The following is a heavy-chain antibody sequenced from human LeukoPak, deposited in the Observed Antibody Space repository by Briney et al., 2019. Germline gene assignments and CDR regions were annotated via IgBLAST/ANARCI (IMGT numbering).Heavy chain of an antibody. D-gene: IGHD3-10*01. CDR3: VREFRGGYFDY. CDR2: VNLSGGNT. Sequence: ASVKVSCKASGYTFTNYYMHWVRQAPGQGLEWMGLVNLSGGNTNYAQRFRGRVTMTRDTPTGTVYMDLSSLGSDDTAVYHCVREFRGGYFDYWGQGTLVTVSS. CDR1: GYTFTNYY. J-gene: IGHJ4*02. V-gene: IGHV1-46*01.